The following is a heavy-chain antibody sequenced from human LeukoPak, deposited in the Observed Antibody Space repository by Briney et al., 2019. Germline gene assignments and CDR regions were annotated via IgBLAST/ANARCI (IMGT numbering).Heavy chain of an antibody. CDR1: GFTFSSYG. V-gene: IGHV3-30*18. CDR2: ISYDGSNK. Sequence: GGTLRLSCAASGFTFSSYGMSWVRQAPGKGLEWVAVISYDGSNKYYADSVKGRFTISRDNSKNTLYLQMNSLRAEDTAVYYCAELGITMIGGVWGKGTTVTISS. CDR3: AELGITMIGGV. J-gene: IGHJ6*04. D-gene: IGHD3-10*02.